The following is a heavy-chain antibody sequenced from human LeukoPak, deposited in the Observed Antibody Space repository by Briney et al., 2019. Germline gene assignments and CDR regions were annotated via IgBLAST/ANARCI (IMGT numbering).Heavy chain of an antibody. J-gene: IGHJ5*02. CDR2: IYNSGST. V-gene: IGHV4-59*01. D-gene: IGHD6-6*01. Sequence: SETLSLTCTVSGDSISSYYWSWIRQPPGKGLESIGYIYNSGSTNYIPSLKSRVTISVDTSKNQFSLKLSSVTAADTAVYYCVRAYSSSSWGWFDPWGQGTLVTVSS. CDR3: VRAYSSSSWGWFDP. CDR1: GDSISSYY.